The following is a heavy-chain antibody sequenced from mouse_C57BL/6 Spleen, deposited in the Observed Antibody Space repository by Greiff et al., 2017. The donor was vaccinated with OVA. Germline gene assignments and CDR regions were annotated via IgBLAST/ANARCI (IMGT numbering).Heavy chain of an antibody. J-gene: IGHJ4*01. V-gene: IGHV5-15*01. CDR1: GFTFSDYG. Sequence: EVNVVESGGGLVQPGGSLKLSCAASGFTFSDYGMAWVRQAPRKGPEWVAFISNLAYSIYYADTVTGRFTISRENAKNTLYLEMSSLRSEDTAMYYCARHGITTVNYAMDYWGQGTSVTVSS. D-gene: IGHD1-1*01. CDR2: ISNLAYSI. CDR3: ARHGITTVNYAMDY.